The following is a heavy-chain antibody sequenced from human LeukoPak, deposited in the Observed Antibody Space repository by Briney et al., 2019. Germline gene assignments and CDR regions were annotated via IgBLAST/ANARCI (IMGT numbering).Heavy chain of an antibody. V-gene: IGHV4-34*01. CDR2: INHSGST. CDR1: GGSFSGYY. J-gene: IGHJ4*02. D-gene: IGHD6-13*01. Sequence: SETLSLTCAVYGGSFSGYYWSWIRQPPGEGLEWIGEINHSGSTNYNPSLKSRVTISVDTSKNQFSLKLSSVTAADTAVYYCARLYSSSFKAFDYWGQGTLVTVSS. CDR3: ARLYSSSFKAFDY.